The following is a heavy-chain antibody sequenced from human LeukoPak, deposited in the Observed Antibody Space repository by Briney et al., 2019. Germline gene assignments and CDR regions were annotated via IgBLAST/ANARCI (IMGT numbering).Heavy chain of an antibody. D-gene: IGHD3-10*01. CDR2: IYYSGST. CDR1: GGSNSSSSYY. V-gene: IGHV4-39*01. J-gene: IGHJ4*02. Sequence: SSETLSLTCTVSGGSNSSSSYYWGWIRQPPGKGLEWIGSIYYSGSTYYNPSLKSRVTISVDTSKNQFSLKLSSVTAADTAVYYCATMVRGVITNIDYWGQGTLVTVSS. CDR3: ATMVRGVITNIDY.